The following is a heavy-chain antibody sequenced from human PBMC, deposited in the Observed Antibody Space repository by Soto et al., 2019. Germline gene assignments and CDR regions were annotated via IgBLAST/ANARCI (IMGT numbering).Heavy chain of an antibody. CDR1: GFIVSSNF. V-gene: IGHV3-53*01. J-gene: IGHJ5*02. CDR2: LYSGGGT. CDR3: ARVNPPYP. Sequence: GGSLRLSCAASGFIVSSNFMSWVRQAPGKGLEWVSVLYSGGGTYYADSVKGRFTISRDDSKSTLHLQMNSLRAEDTAIYYCARVNPPYPWGQGTLVTVSS.